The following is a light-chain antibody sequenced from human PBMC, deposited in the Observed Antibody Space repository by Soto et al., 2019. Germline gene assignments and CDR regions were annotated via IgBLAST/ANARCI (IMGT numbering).Light chain of an antibody. V-gene: IGKV3-15*01. CDR3: QHFNLWPNT. CDR1: QSNSNN. Sequence: EIVMTQSPATLSVSPGERATLSCRASQSNSNNLAWYQQKPGKTLMLLFYGASTSAIGIPARLSGSGSGTEFSFTISILQSEDFAVYYCQHFNLWPNTFGQGTRWIS. J-gene: IGKJ1*01. CDR2: GAS.